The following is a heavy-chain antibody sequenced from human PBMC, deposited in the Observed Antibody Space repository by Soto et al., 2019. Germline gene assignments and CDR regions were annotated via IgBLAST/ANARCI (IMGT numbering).Heavy chain of an antibody. CDR2: IDPSDSYT. V-gene: IGHV5-10-1*01. Sequence: PGESLKISCKGSGYSFNSYWISWVRQMPGKGLEWMGRIDPSDSYTNYSPSFQGHVTISADKSISTAYLQWSSLKASDTAMYYCARLAMATRRGYYGMDVWGQGTTVTVSS. CDR1: GYSFNSYW. D-gene: IGHD5-12*01. CDR3: ARLAMATRRGYYGMDV. J-gene: IGHJ6*02.